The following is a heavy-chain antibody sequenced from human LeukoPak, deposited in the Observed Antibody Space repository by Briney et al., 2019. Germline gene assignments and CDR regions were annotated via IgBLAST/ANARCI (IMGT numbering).Heavy chain of an antibody. D-gene: IGHD3-10*01. J-gene: IGHJ3*02. CDR2: IYYSGST. V-gene: IGHV4-59*01. Sequence: SETLSLTCTVSGGSISSYYWSWIRQPPGKGLEWIGYIYYSGSTNYNPSLKSRVTISVDTSKNQFSLKLSSVTAADTAVYYCARDPGTMVRGAPQDAFDIWGQGTMVTVSS. CDR3: ARDPGTMVRGAPQDAFDI. CDR1: GGSISSYY.